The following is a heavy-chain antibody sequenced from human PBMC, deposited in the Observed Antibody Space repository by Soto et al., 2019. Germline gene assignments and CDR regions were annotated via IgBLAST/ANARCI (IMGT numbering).Heavy chain of an antibody. J-gene: IGHJ4*02. V-gene: IGHV4-31*03. D-gene: IGHD6-6*01. CDR1: GGSISSGGYY. CDR3: ARVVEEYSSSGYFDY. Sequence: SETLSLTCTVSGGSISSGGYYWSWIRQHPGKGLEWIGYIYYSGSTYYNPSLKSRVTISVDTSKNQFSLKLSSVTAADTAVYYCARVVEEYSSSGYFDYWGKGTLVTVSS. CDR2: IYYSGST.